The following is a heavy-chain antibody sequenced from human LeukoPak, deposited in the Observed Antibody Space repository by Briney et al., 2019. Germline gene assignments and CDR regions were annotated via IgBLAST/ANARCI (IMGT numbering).Heavy chain of an antibody. Sequence: SETLSLTCTVSGGSISSYYWSWIRQPPGKGLEWIGYIYYSGSTNYNPSLKSRVTISVDTSKNQFSLKLSSVTAADTAVYYCARQGYCTNGVCYATFDYWGQGTLVTVSS. CDR1: GGSISSYY. J-gene: IGHJ4*02. CDR2: IYYSGST. D-gene: IGHD2-8*01. CDR3: ARQGYCTNGVCYATFDY. V-gene: IGHV4-59*01.